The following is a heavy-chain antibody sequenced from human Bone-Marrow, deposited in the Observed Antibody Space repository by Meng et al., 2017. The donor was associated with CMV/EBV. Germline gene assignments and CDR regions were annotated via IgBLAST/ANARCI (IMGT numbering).Heavy chain of an antibody. V-gene: IGHV3-21*01. Sequence: GESLKISCAASGFTFSSYSMNWVRQAPGKGLEWVSYISSSSSYIYCADSVKGRFTISRDNAKNSLYLQMNSLRAEDTAVYDCARVLVAATANGYWGQGTLVTVSS. CDR2: ISSSSSYI. CDR1: GFTFSSYS. J-gene: IGHJ4*02. D-gene: IGHD2-15*01. CDR3: ARVLVAATANGY.